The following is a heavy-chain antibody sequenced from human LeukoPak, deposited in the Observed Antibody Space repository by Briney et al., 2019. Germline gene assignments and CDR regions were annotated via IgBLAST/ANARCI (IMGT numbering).Heavy chain of an antibody. J-gene: IGHJ4*02. V-gene: IGHV4-31*11. Sequence: SETLSLTCAVSGGSISSGGYYWSWIRQHPGKGLEWIGYIYYSGSTYYNPSLKSRVTISVDTSKNQFSLKLSSVTAADTAVYYCARGKVVAATHFDYWGQGTLVTVSS. D-gene: IGHD2-15*01. CDR2: IYYSGST. CDR1: GGSISSGGYY. CDR3: ARGKVVAATHFDY.